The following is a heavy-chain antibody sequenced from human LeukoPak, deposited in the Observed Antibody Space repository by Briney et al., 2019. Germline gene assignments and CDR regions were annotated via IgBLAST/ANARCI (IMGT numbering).Heavy chain of an antibody. CDR2: ISGSGGST. Sequence: GGSLRLSCAASGFTFSDYFMSWIRQAPGKGLEWVSAISGSGGSTYYADSVKGRFTISRDNSKNTLYLQMNSLRAEDTAVYYCAKGFKGSSPNFDYWGQGTLVTVSS. J-gene: IGHJ4*02. V-gene: IGHV3-23*01. CDR3: AKGFKGSSPNFDY. D-gene: IGHD6-6*01. CDR1: GFTFSDYF.